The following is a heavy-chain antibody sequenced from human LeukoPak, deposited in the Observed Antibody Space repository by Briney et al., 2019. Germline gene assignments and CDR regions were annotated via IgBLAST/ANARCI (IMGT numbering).Heavy chain of an antibody. V-gene: IGHV3-23*01. CDR1: GFTFSDYY. CDR3: AKDLPDYGDYIEGY. D-gene: IGHD4-17*01. CDR2: ISGSGGT. J-gene: IGHJ4*02. Sequence: GGSLRLSCAASGFTFSDYYMSWIRQAPGKGLEWVSTISGSGGTSYADSVKGRFTFSRDNSKNTLYLQMNSLRAEDTAVYYCAKDLPDYGDYIEGYWGQGTLVTVSS.